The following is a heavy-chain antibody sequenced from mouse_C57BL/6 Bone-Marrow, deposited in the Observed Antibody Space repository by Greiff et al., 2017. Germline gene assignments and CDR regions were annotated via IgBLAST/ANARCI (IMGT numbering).Heavy chain of an antibody. V-gene: IGHV1-82*01. CDR3: ARNYYGSSFYYAMDY. CDR1: GYAFSSSW. D-gene: IGHD1-1*01. CDR2: IYPGDGDT. Sequence: VQLQQSGPELVKPGASVKISCKASGYAFSSSWMNWVKQWPGKGLEWIGRIYPGDGDTNYNGKFKGKATLTADKSSSTAYMQLSSLTSEDSAVYFCARNYYGSSFYYAMDYWGQGTSVTVSS. J-gene: IGHJ4*01.